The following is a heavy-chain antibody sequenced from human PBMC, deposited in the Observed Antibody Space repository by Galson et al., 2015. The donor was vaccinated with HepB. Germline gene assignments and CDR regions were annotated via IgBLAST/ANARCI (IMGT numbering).Heavy chain of an antibody. CDR1: GFTFDDYA. J-gene: IGHJ4*02. CDR3: AKGLRFLEWSPGYFDY. D-gene: IGHD3-3*01. CDR2: ISWNSGSI. V-gene: IGHV3-9*01. Sequence: SLRLSCAASGFTFDDYAMHWVRQAPGKGLEWVSGISWNSGSIGYADSVKGRFTISRDNAKNSLYLQMNSLRAENTALYYCAKGLRFLEWSPGYFDYWGQGTLVTVSS.